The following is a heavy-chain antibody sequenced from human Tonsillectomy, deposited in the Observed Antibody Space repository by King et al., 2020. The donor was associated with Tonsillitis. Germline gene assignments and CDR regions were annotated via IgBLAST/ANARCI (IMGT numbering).Heavy chain of an antibody. V-gene: IGHV3-7*01. Sequence: VQLVESGGGLVQPGGSLRVSCAGSGFIFGSYWMSWVRQAPGKGPEWVANIRQDGRETYDLDSVDGRFTNSRDNAKKSLFLQMNSLRAADTAVYYCAGEFRVVIGTRYYFYYMDVWGEGTTVTVSS. CDR3: AGEFRVVIGTRYYFYYMDV. CDR2: IRQDGRET. J-gene: IGHJ6*03. CDR1: GFIFGSYW. D-gene: IGHD3-22*01.